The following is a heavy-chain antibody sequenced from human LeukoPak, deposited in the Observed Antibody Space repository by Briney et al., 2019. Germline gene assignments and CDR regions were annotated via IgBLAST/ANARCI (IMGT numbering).Heavy chain of an antibody. V-gene: IGHV1-69*04. J-gene: IGHJ5*02. D-gene: IGHD3-9*01. CDR3: ARGGLRYFDWLAGFRFDP. CDR1: GGTFSSYA. Sequence: SVKVSCKASGGTFSSYAISWVRQAPGQGLEWMGRIIPILGIANYAQKFQGRVTITADESTSTAYMELSSLRSEDTAVYYCARGGLRYFDWLAGFRFDPWGQGTLVTVSS. CDR2: IIPILGIA.